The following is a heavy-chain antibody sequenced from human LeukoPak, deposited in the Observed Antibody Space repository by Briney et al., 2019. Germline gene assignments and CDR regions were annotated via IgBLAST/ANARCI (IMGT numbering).Heavy chain of an antibody. V-gene: IGHV4-39*07. CDR2: IYYSGST. Sequence: SETLSLTCTVSGGSISSSSYYWGWIRQPPGKGLEWIGSIYYSGSTYYNPSLKSRVTISVDTSKNQFSLRLSSVTAADTAVYYCAGDRLGSGWPTLDYWGQGTLVTVSS. J-gene: IGHJ4*02. CDR3: AGDRLGSGWPTLDY. D-gene: IGHD6-19*01. CDR1: GGSISSSSYY.